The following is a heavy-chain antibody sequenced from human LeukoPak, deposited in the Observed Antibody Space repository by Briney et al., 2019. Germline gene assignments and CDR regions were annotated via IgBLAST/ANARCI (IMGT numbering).Heavy chain of an antibody. CDR1: GFTFNSYV. J-gene: IGHJ3*01. CDR2: ISGGSDST. Sequence: GGSLRLSCAASGFTFNSYVMSWVRQAPGKGLEWVSAISGGSDSTYNADSVKGRFTISRDNSKNALYLQMNFLRAEDSALYYCARDLSYAFGAWGQGTMVTVSS. CDR3: ARDLSYAFGA. V-gene: IGHV3-23*01.